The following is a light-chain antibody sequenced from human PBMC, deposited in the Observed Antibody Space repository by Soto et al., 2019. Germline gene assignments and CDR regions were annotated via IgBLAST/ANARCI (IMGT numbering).Light chain of an antibody. V-gene: IGLV2-8*01. Sequence: QSVLTQPPSASGSPGQSVTISCTGTSSDVGGYNYVSWYQQHPGKAPKLMIYEVSKRPSGVPDRFSGSKSGNTASLTVSGLSAEDEADYYCSSYAGSNNLVFGGGTKLTVL. J-gene: IGLJ2*01. CDR2: EVS. CDR1: SSDVGGYNY. CDR3: SSYAGSNNLV.